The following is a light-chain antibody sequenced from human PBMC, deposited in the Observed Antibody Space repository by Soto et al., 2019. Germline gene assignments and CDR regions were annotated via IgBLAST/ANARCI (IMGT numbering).Light chain of an antibody. V-gene: IGKV3-11*01. CDR2: EAS. CDR1: QSVSTF. J-gene: IGKJ1*01. CDR3: QQRSYWPT. Sequence: EIVLTQSPATLSLSPGERATLSCRASQSVSTFLAWNQQKPGQVPRLLISEASNRATGIPPRFSGSGSGTDFTLTISSLEPEDFAVYYCQQRSYWPTFGQGTKVDIK.